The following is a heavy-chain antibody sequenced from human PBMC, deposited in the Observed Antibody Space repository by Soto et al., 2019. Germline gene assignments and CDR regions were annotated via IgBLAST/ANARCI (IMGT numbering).Heavy chain of an antibody. D-gene: IGHD3-22*01. J-gene: IGHJ4*02. V-gene: IGHV1-69*13. CDR2: VIPIFGTA. Sequence: VASVKVSCKASGGTFSTYAISWVRQAPGQGLEWMGGVIPIFGTANYAQKFQGRVTITADESTSTAYMELRSLRSEDTAVYYCARGVHYDRSGYYYFYWGQGTLVTVSS. CDR3: ARGVHYDRSGYYYFY. CDR1: GGTFSTYA.